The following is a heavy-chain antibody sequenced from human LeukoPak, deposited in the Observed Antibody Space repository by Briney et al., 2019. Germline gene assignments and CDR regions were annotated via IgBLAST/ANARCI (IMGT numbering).Heavy chain of an antibody. CDR3: ASLRDGYRVLDY. V-gene: IGHV4-59*01. J-gene: IGHJ4*02. D-gene: IGHD5-24*01. CDR2: IYYSGST. Sequence: SETLSLTCTVSGGSISSYYWSWIRQPPGKGLEWIGYIYYSGSTNCNPSLKSRVTISVDTSKNQFSLKLSSVTAADTAVYYCASLRDGYRVLDYWGQGTLVTVSS. CDR1: GGSISSYY.